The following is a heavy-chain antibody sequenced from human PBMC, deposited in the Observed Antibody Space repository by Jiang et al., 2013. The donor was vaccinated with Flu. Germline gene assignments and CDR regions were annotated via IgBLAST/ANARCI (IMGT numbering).Heavy chain of an antibody. CDR3: ASGGVAAAYDAFDI. CDR2: IYPGDSDT. Sequence: KGLEWMGIIYPGDSDTRYSPSFQGQVTISADKSISTAYLQWSSLKASDTAMYYCASGGVAAAYDAFDIWGQGTMVTVSS. J-gene: IGHJ3*02. V-gene: IGHV5-51*01. D-gene: IGHD2-15*01.